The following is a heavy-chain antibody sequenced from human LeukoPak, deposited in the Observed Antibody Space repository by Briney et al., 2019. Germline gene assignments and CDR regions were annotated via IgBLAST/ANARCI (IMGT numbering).Heavy chain of an antibody. J-gene: IGHJ4*02. CDR3: ARDPYGDYVFDY. CDR2: ISVSGVST. Sequence: PGGSLRLSCAASGFTFSSYAMSWVRQAPGKGLEWVSGISVSGVSTYYAGSVKGRFTISRDNSKNTLYLQMNSLRAEDTALYYCARDPYGDYVFDYWGQGTLVTVSS. V-gene: IGHV3-23*01. CDR1: GFTFSSYA. D-gene: IGHD4-17*01.